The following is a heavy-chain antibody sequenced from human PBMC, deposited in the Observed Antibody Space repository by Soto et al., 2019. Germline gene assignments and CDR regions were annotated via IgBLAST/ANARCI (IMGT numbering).Heavy chain of an antibody. V-gene: IGHV3-30*04. CDR2: TSYDEKNK. J-gene: IGHJ4*02. CDR1: GFTFNNYA. Sequence: GGSLRLSCAASGFTFNNYAMHWVRQAPGKGLEWVAVTSYDEKNKYHTDSVKGRFTISRDNSKNTLYLRMNNLRTEDTAVYYCARAYTSGWSLPFDYWGQGTLVTVSS. CDR3: ARAYTSGWSLPFDY. D-gene: IGHD6-19*01.